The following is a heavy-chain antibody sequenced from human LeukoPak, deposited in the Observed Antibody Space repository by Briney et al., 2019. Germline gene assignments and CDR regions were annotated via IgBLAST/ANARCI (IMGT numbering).Heavy chain of an antibody. CDR2: ISSNGGST. CDR3: ARAYGSGSYYDY. Sequence: GGSLRLSCAASGFIFSSYAMHWVRQAPGKGLEYVSAISSNGGSTYYANSVKGRLTISRHISKNTLYLQMGSLRAEDMAVYYCARAYGSGSYYDYWGQGTLGTVSS. D-gene: IGHD3-10*01. J-gene: IGHJ4*02. CDR1: GFIFSSYA. V-gene: IGHV3-64*01.